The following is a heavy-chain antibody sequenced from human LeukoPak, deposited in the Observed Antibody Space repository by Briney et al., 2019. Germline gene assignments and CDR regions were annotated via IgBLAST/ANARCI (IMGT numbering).Heavy chain of an antibody. J-gene: IGHJ3*02. Sequence: GGSLRLSCAASGFTFSSYSMNWVRXAPGKXLXXVSYISGTSSAVYYTDSVKGRFTISRDNAKNSLYLQMNSLRDEDTAVYYCAKDYGSGSYFHDAFDIWGQGTMVTVSS. CDR1: GFTFSSYS. CDR2: ISGTSSAV. D-gene: IGHD3-10*01. V-gene: IGHV3-48*02. CDR3: AKDYGSGSYFHDAFDI.